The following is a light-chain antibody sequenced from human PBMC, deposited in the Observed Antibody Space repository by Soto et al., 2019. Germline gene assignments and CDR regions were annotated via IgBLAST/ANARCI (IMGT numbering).Light chain of an antibody. Sequence: DLQMTQSPSSLYASVGDRGTITCRASQSISSYLNWYQQKTGKXXKXXIYAASSLQSGVPSRFSVILYGTAGNLNLRSLKTEDGSTYDGQQRYRTPLTFGGGTKVEIK. CDR1: QSISSY. CDR3: QQRYRTPLT. V-gene: IGKV1-39*01. CDR2: AAS. J-gene: IGKJ4*01.